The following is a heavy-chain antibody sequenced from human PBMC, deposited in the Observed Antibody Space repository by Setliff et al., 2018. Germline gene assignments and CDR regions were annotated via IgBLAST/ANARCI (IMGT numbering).Heavy chain of an antibody. Sequence: LSLTCTVSGDSMTGNHWSWIRQSPGKGLEWIGYITHSGSTKYNPSLKSRVAITIVASKKQFSLELSSVTAADTAVYYCARLKYYNSGTYWGNWDYYSNMDGRGKGTTVTVSS. V-gene: IGHV4-59*01. CDR1: GDSMTGNH. CDR2: ITHSGST. D-gene: IGHD3-22*01. CDR3: ARLKYYNSGTYWGNWDYYSNMDG. J-gene: IGHJ6*03.